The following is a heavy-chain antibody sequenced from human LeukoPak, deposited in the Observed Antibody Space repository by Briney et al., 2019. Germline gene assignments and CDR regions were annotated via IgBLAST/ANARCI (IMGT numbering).Heavy chain of an antibody. J-gene: IGHJ5*02. CDR3: ARGGLFGYGDYANWFDP. V-gene: IGHV4-34*01. CDR1: GESLSAFY. D-gene: IGHD4-17*01. Sequence: PSETLSLTCGVSGESLSAFYWSWIRQSPGKGLEWIGEINHRGHTNYNPSLKSRVTISVDTSKNQFSLRLSSVTAADTAVYYCARGGLFGYGDYANWFDPWGQGTLVTVSS. CDR2: INHRGHT.